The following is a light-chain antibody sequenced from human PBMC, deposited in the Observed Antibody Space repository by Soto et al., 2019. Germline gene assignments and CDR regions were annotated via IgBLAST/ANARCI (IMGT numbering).Light chain of an antibody. V-gene: IGKV1-17*01. J-gene: IGKJ3*01. CDR2: AAS. CDR3: LQHNSYPFT. CDR1: QDIRSD. Sequence: DIQMTQSPSSLSASVGDRVTITCRASQDIRSDLGWFQQKPGKAPKRLIYAASTLESGVPSRFSGSRSGTEFTLTISSQQPEDFATYFCLQHNSYPFTFGPGTKVDIK.